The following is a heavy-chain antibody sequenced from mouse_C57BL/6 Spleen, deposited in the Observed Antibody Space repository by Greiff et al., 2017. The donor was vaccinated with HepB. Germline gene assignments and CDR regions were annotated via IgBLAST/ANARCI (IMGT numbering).Heavy chain of an antibody. Sequence: EVKLVESGGGLVQPGGSLSLSCAASGFTFTDYYMSWVRQPPGKALEWLGFIRNKANGYTTEYSASVKGRFTISRDNSQSILYLQMNALRAEDSATYYCARYDEYAAWFAYWGEGTLVTVSA. CDR1: GFTFTDYY. V-gene: IGHV7-3*01. J-gene: IGHJ3*01. CDR3: ARYDEYAAWFAY. CDR2: IRNKANGYTT. D-gene: IGHD5-1*01.